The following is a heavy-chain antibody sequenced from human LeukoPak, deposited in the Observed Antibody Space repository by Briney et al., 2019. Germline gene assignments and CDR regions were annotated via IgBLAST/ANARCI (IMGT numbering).Heavy chain of an antibody. CDR3: AKDSQGAMDV. CDR2: ISWDGGST. D-gene: IGHD3-16*01. J-gene: IGHJ6*03. Sequence: GGTLRLSCAASGFTFDDYTMHWVRQAPGKGLEWVSLISWDGGSTYYADSVKGRFTISRDNSKNSLYLQMNSLRTEDTALYYCAKDSQGAMDVWGKGTTVTVSS. V-gene: IGHV3-43*01. CDR1: GFTFDDYT.